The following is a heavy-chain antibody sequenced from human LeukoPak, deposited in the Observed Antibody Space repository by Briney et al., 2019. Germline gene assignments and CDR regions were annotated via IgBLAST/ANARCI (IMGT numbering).Heavy chain of an antibody. CDR3: ASTLYGSGSYYDY. CDR1: GFTFSSYS. V-gene: IGHV3-21*01. CDR2: ISSSSSYI. Sequence: GGSLRLSCAASGFTFSSYSMNWVRQAPGKGLEWVSSISSSSSYIYYADSVKGRFAISRDNAKNSLYLQMNSLRAEDTAVYYCASTLYGSGSYYDYWGQGTLVTVSS. D-gene: IGHD3-10*01. J-gene: IGHJ4*02.